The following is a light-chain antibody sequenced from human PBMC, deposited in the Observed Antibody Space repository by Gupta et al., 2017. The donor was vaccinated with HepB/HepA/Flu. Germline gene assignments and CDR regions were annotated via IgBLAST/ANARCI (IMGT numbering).Light chain of an antibody. CDR1: QGINNY. CDR2: AAF. Sequence: DIQLTESPSFLYAVVGDRVTISCRASQGINNYLAWYQQKPGKAPKLLIYAAFTLQSGVPSRFSGSASGTEFTLTISSLQPEDFATYYCQQSEAYPVTFGQGTRLDLK. V-gene: IGKV1-9*01. CDR3: QQSEAYPVT. J-gene: IGKJ5*01.